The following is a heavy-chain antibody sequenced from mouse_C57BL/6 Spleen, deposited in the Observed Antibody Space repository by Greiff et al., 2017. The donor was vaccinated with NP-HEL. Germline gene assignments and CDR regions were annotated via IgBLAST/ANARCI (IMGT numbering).Heavy chain of an antibody. J-gene: IGHJ1*03. CDR2: IWRGGST. D-gene: IGHD1-1*01. CDR1: GFSLTSYG. Sequence: QVQLQQSGPGLVQPSQSLSITCTVSGFSLTSYGVHWVRQSPGKGLEWLGVIWRGGSTDYNAAFMSRLSITKDNSKSQVFFKMNSLQADDTAIYYCAKKGDYGRSYEYFDVWGTGTTVTVSS. V-gene: IGHV2-5*01. CDR3: AKKGDYGRSYEYFDV.